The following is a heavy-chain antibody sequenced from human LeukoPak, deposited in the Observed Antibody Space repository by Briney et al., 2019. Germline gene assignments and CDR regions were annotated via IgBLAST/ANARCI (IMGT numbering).Heavy chain of an antibody. D-gene: IGHD3-22*01. CDR3: ARAGFGSGYFEFDY. J-gene: IGHJ4*02. CDR1: GFTFSSYS. CDR2: ISSSSYI. Sequence: PGGSLRLSCAASGFTFSSYSMTWVRQAPGKGLEWVSSISSSSYIYYADSVKGRFTISRDNAKNSLYLQMNSLRAEDTAVYYCARAGFGSGYFEFDYWGQGTLVTVSS. V-gene: IGHV3-21*04.